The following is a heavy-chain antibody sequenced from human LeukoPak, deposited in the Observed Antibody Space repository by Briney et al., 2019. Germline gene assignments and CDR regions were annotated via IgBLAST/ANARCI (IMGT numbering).Heavy chain of an antibody. CDR3: ARGRDFFWEIDY. D-gene: IGHD3-16*01. V-gene: IGHV4-59*12. CDR1: GGSISSYY. CDR2: IYYSGST. J-gene: IGHJ4*02. Sequence: SETLSLTCTVSGGSISSYYWSWIRQPPGKGLEWIGYIYYSGSTNYNPSLKSRVTISVDTSKNQFSLNLYSVTAADTAVYYCARGRDFFWEIDYWGQGTLVTVSS.